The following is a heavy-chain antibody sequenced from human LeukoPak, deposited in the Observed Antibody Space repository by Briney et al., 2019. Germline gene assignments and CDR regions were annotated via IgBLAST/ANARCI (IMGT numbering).Heavy chain of an antibody. CDR3: ARGENFDMFESGDYFYGMDV. V-gene: IGHV3-30*03. D-gene: IGHD3-9*01. CDR1: GFSFSNFG. Sequence: GGSLRLSCGASGFSFSNFGMHWVRQAPGKGLEWVAVLSYEGGNEYYGGSVKGRFTISRDNSKNTLYLQMSSLRAEDTAVYYCARGENFDMFESGDYFYGMDVWGQGTAVPVSS. CDR2: LSYEGGNE. J-gene: IGHJ6*02.